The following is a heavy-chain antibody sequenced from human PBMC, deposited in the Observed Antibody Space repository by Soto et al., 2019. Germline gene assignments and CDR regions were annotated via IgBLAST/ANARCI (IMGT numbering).Heavy chain of an antibody. CDR2: ISSGGSS. CDR3: ARDTFGGAYDFLH. Sequence: EVQLVESGGGLVQPGGSLRLSCAASGFTVSNLYMTWVRQAPGKGLQWVAVISSGGSSYYADSVKGRFTISRDNSKSTLYLEMNSLRAEDTAVYYCARDTFGGAYDFLHGGQGTLVTVSS. V-gene: IGHV3-66*01. D-gene: IGHD3-3*01. J-gene: IGHJ4*02. CDR1: GFTVSNLY.